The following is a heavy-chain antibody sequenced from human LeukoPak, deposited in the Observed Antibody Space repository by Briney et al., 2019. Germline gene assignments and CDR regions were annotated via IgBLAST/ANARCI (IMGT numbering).Heavy chain of an antibody. Sequence: GGSLRLSCITSGFTFGDYGLSWVRQAPGKGLEWVGFIRSKAYGATTEYAAPLKDRFTISRDDSKSIAYLQVNSLKTEDTAVYYCTRILLKWELPGSDAFDIWGEGTMVTVSS. CDR2: IRSKAYGATT. D-gene: IGHD1-26*01. V-gene: IGHV3-49*04. J-gene: IGHJ3*02. CDR1: GFTFGDYG. CDR3: TRILLKWELPGSDAFDI.